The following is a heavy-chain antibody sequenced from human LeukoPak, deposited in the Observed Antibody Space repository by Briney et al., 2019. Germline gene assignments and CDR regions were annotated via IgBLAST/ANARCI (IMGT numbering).Heavy chain of an antibody. V-gene: IGHV3-23*01. CDR2: ILGGGGT. CDR3: GQDPNGNYIGAFDF. CDR1: GLIFHNYA. Sequence: GGSLRLSCAASGLIFHNYALVWIRRAPGKGPEWVSAILGGGGTFYADAVKGRFTISRDNSKNTLYLQMISLRAEDTATYYCGQDPNGNYIGAFDFWGRGTMVTVS. J-gene: IGHJ3*01. D-gene: IGHD4-17*01.